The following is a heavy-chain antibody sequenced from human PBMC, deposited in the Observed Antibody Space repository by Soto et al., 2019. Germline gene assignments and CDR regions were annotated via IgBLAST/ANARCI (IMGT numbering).Heavy chain of an antibody. CDR3: ARHAVHSSGFNDC. V-gene: IGHV4-39*01. CDR2: IYYSGST. CDR1: GGSISSSSYY. J-gene: IGHJ4*02. D-gene: IGHD6-19*01. Sequence: SETLSLTCTVSGGSISSSSYYWGWIRQPPGKGLEWIGSIYYSGSTYYNPSLKSRVTISVDTSKNQFSLKLSSVTAADTAVYYCARHAVHSSGFNDCWGQGTLVTVSS.